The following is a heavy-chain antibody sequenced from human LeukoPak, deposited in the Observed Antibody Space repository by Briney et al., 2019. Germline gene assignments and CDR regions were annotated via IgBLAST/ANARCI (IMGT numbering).Heavy chain of an antibody. CDR1: GGSISSYY. J-gene: IGHJ6*03. CDR3: AREREWIQLPARRTYYYMDV. Sequence: SETLSLTCTVSGGSISSYYWSWIRQPPGKGLEWIGYIYYSGSTNYNPSLKSRVTISVDTSKNQLSLKLSSVTAADTAVYYCAREREWIQLPARRTYYYMDVWGKGTTVTVSS. D-gene: IGHD5-18*01. V-gene: IGHV4-59*01. CDR2: IYYSGST.